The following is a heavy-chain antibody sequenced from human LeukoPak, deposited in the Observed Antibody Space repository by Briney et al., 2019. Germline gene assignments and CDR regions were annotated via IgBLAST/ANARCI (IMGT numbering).Heavy chain of an antibody. D-gene: IGHD3-16*01. V-gene: IGHV3-7*05. J-gene: IGHJ5*02. Sequence: WGSLRLSCAASGFSFGGYWLSWVRQAPGKGLECVASIKSDGSEKYYADSVKGRFTISRDNAKNSLYLQMNSLRAEDTAVYYCGRLTTAYDTVDPWGQGTLVTVSS. CDR2: IKSDGSEK. CDR3: GRLTTAYDTVDP. CDR1: GFSFGGYW.